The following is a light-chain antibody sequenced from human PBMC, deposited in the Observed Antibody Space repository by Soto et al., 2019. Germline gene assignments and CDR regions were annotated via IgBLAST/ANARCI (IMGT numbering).Light chain of an antibody. CDR3: QQRSNWPPRFT. V-gene: IGKV3-15*01. J-gene: IGKJ3*01. CDR1: QNANIK. CDR2: DAS. Sequence: EIVMTQSPATLSVSPGERATLSCRASQNANIKLAWYQQKPGQGPRLLIYDASTRATGIPARFSGSGSGTEFTLTISSLQSEDFAVYYCQQRSNWPPRFTFGPGTKVDIK.